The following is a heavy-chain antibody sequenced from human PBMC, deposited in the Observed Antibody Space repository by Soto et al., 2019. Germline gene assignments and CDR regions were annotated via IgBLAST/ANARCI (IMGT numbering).Heavy chain of an antibody. CDR2: INHSGST. Sequence: QVQLQQWGAGLLKPSETLSLTCAVYGGSFSGYYWSWIRQPPGKGLEWIGEINHSGSTNYNPSLKSRVTISVDTSKNQFSLKLSSVTAADTAVYYCARVRVIGYSATRAAAAAPRGYYFDYWGQGTLVTVSS. J-gene: IGHJ4*02. CDR1: GGSFSGYY. V-gene: IGHV4-34*01. D-gene: IGHD6-13*01. CDR3: ARVRVIGYSATRAAAAAPRGYYFDY.